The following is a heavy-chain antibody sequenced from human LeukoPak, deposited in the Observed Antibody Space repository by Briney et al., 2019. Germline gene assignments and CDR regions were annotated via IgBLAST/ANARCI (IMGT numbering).Heavy chain of an antibody. V-gene: IGHV1-2*02. Sequence: ASVKVSCKASGYTFTGYYMHWVRQAPGQGLEWMGWINPNSGGTNYAQKFQGRVTMTRDTSMSTAYMELSRLRSGDTAVYYCARAFRLWFGEPAVDYWGQGTLVTVSS. J-gene: IGHJ4*02. D-gene: IGHD3-10*01. CDR2: INPNSGGT. CDR1: GYTFTGYY. CDR3: ARAFRLWFGEPAVDY.